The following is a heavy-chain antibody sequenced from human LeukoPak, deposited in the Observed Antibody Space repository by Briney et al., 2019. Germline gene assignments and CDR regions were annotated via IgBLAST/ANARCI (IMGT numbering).Heavy chain of an antibody. CDR3: ARGGDYGDHGDFFDY. J-gene: IGHJ4*02. Sequence: GGSLRLSCVASGFTFSDYYMSWIRQAPGKGLEWVSYISSSGSTIYYADSVKGRFTISRDNSRNTLYLQLNSLKFDDTAVYYCARGGDYGDHGDFFDYWGQGTLVTVSS. V-gene: IGHV3-11*04. CDR2: ISSSGSTI. D-gene: IGHD4-17*01. CDR1: GFTFSDYY.